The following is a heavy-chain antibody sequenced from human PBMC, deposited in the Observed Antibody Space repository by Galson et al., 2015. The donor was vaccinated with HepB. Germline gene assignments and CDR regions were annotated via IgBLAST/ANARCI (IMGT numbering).Heavy chain of an antibody. Sequence: QSGAEVKKPGASVKVSCKASGYTFTGYYMHWVRQAPGQGLEWMGWINPNSGGTNYAQKFQGRVTMTRDTSISTAYMELSRLRSDDTAVYYCARGPSLRPYSGSYLRDYWGQGTLVTVSS. J-gene: IGHJ4*02. V-gene: IGHV1-2*02. D-gene: IGHD1-26*01. CDR2: INPNSGGT. CDR3: ARGPSLRPYSGSYLRDY. CDR1: GYTFTGYY.